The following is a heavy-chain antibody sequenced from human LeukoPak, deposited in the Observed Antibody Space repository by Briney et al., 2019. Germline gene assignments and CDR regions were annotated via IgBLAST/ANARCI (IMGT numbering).Heavy chain of an antibody. D-gene: IGHD2/OR15-2a*01. CDR2: MNPNSGNT. CDR1: GYTFTSYD. CDR3: ARWPDDYSNIDY. Sequence: ASVKVSCKASGYTFTSYDINWVRQATGQGLEWMGWMNPNSGNTGYAQKFQGRVTITRNTSISTAYMELSSLRSEDTAVYYCARWPDDYSNIDYWGQGTLVTVSS. V-gene: IGHV1-8*03. J-gene: IGHJ4*02.